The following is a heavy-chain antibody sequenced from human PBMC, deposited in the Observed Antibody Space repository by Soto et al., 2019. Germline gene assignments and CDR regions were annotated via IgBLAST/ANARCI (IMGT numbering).Heavy chain of an antibody. CDR2: INHSGST. Sequence: SETLSLTCTVSGGSITSSSYYWGWIRQPPGKGLEWIGEINHSGSTNYNPSLKSRVTISVDTSKNQFSLKLSSVTAADTAVYYCTTDPPHASAISRWYSSGWDLSVSDYWGQGTLVTVSS. J-gene: IGHJ4*02. V-gene: IGHV4-39*07. CDR1: GGSITSSSYY. D-gene: IGHD6-19*01. CDR3: TTDPPHASAISRWYSSGWDLSVSDY.